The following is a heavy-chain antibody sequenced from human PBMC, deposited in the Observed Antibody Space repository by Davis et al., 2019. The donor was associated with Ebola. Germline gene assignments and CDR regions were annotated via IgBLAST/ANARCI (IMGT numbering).Heavy chain of an antibody. V-gene: IGHV3-7*01. J-gene: IGHJ4*02. CDR1: GFIFSSSW. CDR2: IKQDGSEK. Sequence: GGSLRLSCAASGFIFSSSWMTWVRQAPGKGLEWVANIKQDGSEKYCVDSVKGRFTISRDNAKNSLYLQMNSLRAEDTAVYYCARDNWNSFDYWGQGTLVTVS. D-gene: IGHD1-20*01. CDR3: ARDNWNSFDY.